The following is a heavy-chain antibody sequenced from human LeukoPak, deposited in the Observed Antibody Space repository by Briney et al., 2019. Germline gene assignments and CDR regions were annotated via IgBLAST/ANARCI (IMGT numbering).Heavy chain of an antibody. Sequence: GASVKVSCKASGGTFSSYAISWVRQAPGQGLEWMGGIIPIFGTANYAQKFQGRVTITADESTSTAYMELRSLRSDDTAVYYCAREDSSGPWGQGTLVTVSS. CDR3: AREDSSGP. D-gene: IGHD3-22*01. J-gene: IGHJ5*02. V-gene: IGHV1-69*13. CDR2: IIPIFGTA. CDR1: GGTFSSYA.